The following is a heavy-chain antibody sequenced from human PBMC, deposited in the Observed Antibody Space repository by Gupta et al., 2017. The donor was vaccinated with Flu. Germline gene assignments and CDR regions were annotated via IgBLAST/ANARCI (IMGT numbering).Heavy chain of an antibody. CDR2: ISSSGGST. CDR3: GNFIAGRPDY. J-gene: IGHJ4*02. V-gene: IGHV3-23*01. Sequence: EVQLLDAGGRLVQHGGSLRLSCAASGFTFSIYVMTWVRQAPGKGLEWASAISSSGGSTYYADSVKGRFTIYRDNSKNKLNRQMNSLRAEDKAVYYCGNFIAGRPDYWGQGTLVTVSS. CDR1: GFTFSIYV. D-gene: IGHD6-6*01.